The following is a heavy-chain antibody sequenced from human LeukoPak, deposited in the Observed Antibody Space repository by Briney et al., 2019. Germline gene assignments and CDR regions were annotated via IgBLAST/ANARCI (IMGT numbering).Heavy chain of an antibody. CDR2: IIPIFGTA. Sequence: ASVKVSCKASGGTFSSYAISWVRQAPGQGLEWMGGIIPIFGTANYAQKFQGRVTITADESTSTAYMELSSLRSEDTAVYYCARDGGSSSFCPVYWGQGTLVTVSS. J-gene: IGHJ4*02. CDR3: ARDGGSSSFCPVY. V-gene: IGHV1-69*13. D-gene: IGHD6-6*01. CDR1: GGTFSSYA.